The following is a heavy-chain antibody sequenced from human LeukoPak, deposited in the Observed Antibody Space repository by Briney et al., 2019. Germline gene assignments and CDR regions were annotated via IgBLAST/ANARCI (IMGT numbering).Heavy chain of an antibody. CDR1: GFTFSSYS. D-gene: IGHD3-22*01. Sequence: PGGSLRLSCAASGFTFSSYSMNWVRQAPGKGREWVSYISSSSSTIYYADSVKGRFTISRDNAKNSLYLQMNSLRAEGTPVHYCTRDLYCYDSSGWSYFQHWGQGTLVTVSS. CDR2: ISSSSSTI. V-gene: IGHV3-48*01. CDR3: TRDLYCYDSSGWSYFQH. J-gene: IGHJ1*01.